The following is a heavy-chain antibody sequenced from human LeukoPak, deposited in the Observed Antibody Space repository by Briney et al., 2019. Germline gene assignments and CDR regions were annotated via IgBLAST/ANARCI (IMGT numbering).Heavy chain of an antibody. CDR2: IGCSGST. CDR3: ARHLKRKDYGDYGPCFDY. CDR1: GGSISYYY. J-gene: IGHJ4*02. D-gene: IGHD4-17*01. Sequence: SETLSLTCTVSGGSISYYYWSWIRQPPGKRPEFIWYIGCSGSTKYNPSLKGRVTISLDTSKHQFSMKLTSVTAADTAVYYCARHLKRKDYGDYGPCFDYWGQGTLVTVS. V-gene: IGHV4-59*08.